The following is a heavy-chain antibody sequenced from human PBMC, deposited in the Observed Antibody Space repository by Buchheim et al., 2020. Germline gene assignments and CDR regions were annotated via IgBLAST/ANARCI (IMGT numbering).Heavy chain of an antibody. D-gene: IGHD3-22*01. CDR3: ARDYYDSSGYYKWAAAVDY. CDR2: IYSGGST. J-gene: IGHJ4*02. V-gene: IGHV3-53*05. CDR1: GFTVSSNY. Sequence: EVQLVETGGGLIQPGGSLRLSCAASGFTVSSNYMSWVRQAPGKGLEWVSVIYSGGSTYYADSVKGRFTISRDNSKNTLYLQMNSLRAEDTAVYYCARDYYDSSGYYKWAAAVDYWGQGTL.